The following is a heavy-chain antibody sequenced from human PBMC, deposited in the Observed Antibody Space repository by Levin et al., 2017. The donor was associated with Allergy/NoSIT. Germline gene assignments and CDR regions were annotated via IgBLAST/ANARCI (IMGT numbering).Heavy chain of an antibody. D-gene: IGHD6-19*01. CDR3: TTDLYSSGWYQFDY. Sequence: GGSLRLSCAASGFTFSNAWMSWVRQAPGKGLEWVGRIKSKTDGGTTDYAAPVKGRFTISRDDSKNTLYLQMNSLKTEDTAVYYCTTDLYSSGWYQFDYWGQGTLVTVSS. CDR1: GFTFSNAW. J-gene: IGHJ4*02. V-gene: IGHV3-15*01. CDR2: IKSKTDGGTT.